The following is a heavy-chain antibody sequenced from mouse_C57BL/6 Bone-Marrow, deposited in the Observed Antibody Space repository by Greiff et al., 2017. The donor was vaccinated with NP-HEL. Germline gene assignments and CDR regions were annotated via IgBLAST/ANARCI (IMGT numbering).Heavy chain of an antibody. J-gene: IGHJ4*01. CDR2: INPGSGGT. CDR1: GYAFTNYL. CDR3: TRWNLLLRSNYAMDY. Sequence: QVQLQQSGAELVRPGTSVTVSCKASGYAFTNYLIAWVKQRPGQGLEWIGVINPGSGGTNYNEKFKGKATLTADKSSSTAYMQLSSLTSEDSAVYFCTRWNLLLRSNYAMDYWGQGTSVTVSS. D-gene: IGHD1-1*01. V-gene: IGHV1-54*01.